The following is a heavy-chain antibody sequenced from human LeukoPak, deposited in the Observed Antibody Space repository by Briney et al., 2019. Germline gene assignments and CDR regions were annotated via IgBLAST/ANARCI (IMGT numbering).Heavy chain of an antibody. CDR1: GYTFTSYG. Sequence: ASVKVSCKASGYTFTSYGISWVRQAPGQGLEWMGWISAYNGNTNYAQKLQGRVTMTTDTSTSTAYMELRGLRSDDTAVYYCARDRKAAAGTGWFDPWGQGTLVTVSS. D-gene: IGHD6-13*01. J-gene: IGHJ5*02. CDR3: ARDRKAAAGTGWFDP. CDR2: ISAYNGNT. V-gene: IGHV1-18*01.